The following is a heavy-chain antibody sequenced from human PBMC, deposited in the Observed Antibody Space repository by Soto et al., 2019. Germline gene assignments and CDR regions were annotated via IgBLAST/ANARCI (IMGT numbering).Heavy chain of an antibody. Sequence: QVQLVQSGAEVKKPGASVKVSCKASGYTFTIYGISWVRQAPGQVLEWMGWISSYNGNTNYAQKLQGRVTMTTDTSTSTAYMELRSLRSDDTAVYYCARDPDYGGNLWGGPGMSYWGQGTLVTVSS. CDR1: GYTFTIYG. D-gene: IGHD4-17*01. CDR2: ISSYNGNT. J-gene: IGHJ4*02. V-gene: IGHV1-18*01. CDR3: ARDPDYGGNLWGGPGMSY.